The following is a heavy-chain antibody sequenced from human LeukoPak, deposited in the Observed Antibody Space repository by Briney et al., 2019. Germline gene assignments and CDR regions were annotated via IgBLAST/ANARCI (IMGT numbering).Heavy chain of an antibody. CDR3: AKVVPAAMVTAHHYYYYMDV. J-gene: IGHJ6*03. Sequence: PSQTLSLTCTVSGGSISSGSYYWSWIRQPAGKGLEWIGRIYTSGSTNYNPSLKSRVTISVDTSKNQFSLKLSSVTAADTAVYYCAKVVPAAMVTAHHYYYYMDVWGKGTTVTVSS. CDR2: IYTSGST. D-gene: IGHD2-2*01. CDR1: GGSISSGSYY. V-gene: IGHV4-61*02.